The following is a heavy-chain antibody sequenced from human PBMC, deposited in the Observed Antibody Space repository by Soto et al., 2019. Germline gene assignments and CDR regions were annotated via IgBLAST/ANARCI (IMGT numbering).Heavy chain of an antibody. V-gene: IGHV4-30-2*01. CDR1: GGSISSGGYS. CDR3: ARGPSGDKVHY. CDR2: IYHSGST. J-gene: IGHJ4*02. D-gene: IGHD7-27*01. Sequence: SETLSLTCAVSGGSISSGGYSWSWIRQPPGKGLEWIGYIYHSGSTYYNPSLKSRVTISVDRSKNQFSLTLSSVTAADTAVYYCARGPSGDKVHYWGQGALVTVSS.